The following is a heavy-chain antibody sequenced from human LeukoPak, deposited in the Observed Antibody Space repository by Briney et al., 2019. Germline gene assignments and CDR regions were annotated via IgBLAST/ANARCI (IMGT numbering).Heavy chain of an antibody. D-gene: IGHD2-15*01. V-gene: IGHV4-39*07. Sequence: SETLSLTCTVSGGSISSYYWGWIRQPPGKGLEWIGSIYYSGSTYYNPSLKSRVTISVDTSKNQFSLKLSSVTAADTAVYYCASGGTVVAATLRAFDIWGQGTMVTVSS. CDR2: IYYSGST. CDR1: GGSISSYY. CDR3: ASGGTVVAATLRAFDI. J-gene: IGHJ3*02.